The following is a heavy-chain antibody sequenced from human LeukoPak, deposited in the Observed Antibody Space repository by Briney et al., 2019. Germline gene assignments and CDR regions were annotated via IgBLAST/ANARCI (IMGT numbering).Heavy chain of an antibody. J-gene: IGHJ3*01. V-gene: IGHV3-53*01. CDR2: IYSGGSP. D-gene: IGHD3-22*01. Sequence: GGSLRLSCAASGFTVRSSYMSWVRQAPGKGLEWVSVIYSGGSPDCADSAKGRFTISTDNSKNTLYLQMNSLRVEDTAVYYCARDGADNSGYYFGSLWGQGTVVTVSS. CDR1: GFTVRSSY. CDR3: ARDGADNSGYYFGSL.